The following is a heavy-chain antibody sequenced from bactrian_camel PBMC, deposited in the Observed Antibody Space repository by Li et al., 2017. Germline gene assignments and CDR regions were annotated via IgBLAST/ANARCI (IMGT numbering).Heavy chain of an antibody. CDR2: ITSQDVE. Sequence: HVQLVESGGGSVQSEGSLRLSCTVTGLTFDDSDMAWYRQAPGDECKLVSTITSQDVEWYTDAVTGRFTISRDNSKNTLYLQMNSLKPEDTVVYYCAAASIFGALVRCDLAGDYRGQWTQVTVS. CDR3: AAASIFGALVRCDLAGDY. J-gene: IGHJ4*01. D-gene: IGHD6*01. V-gene: IGHV3S55*01. CDR1: GLTFDDSD.